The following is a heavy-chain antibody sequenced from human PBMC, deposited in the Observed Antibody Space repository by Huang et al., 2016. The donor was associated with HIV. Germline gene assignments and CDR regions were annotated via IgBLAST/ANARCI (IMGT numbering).Heavy chain of an antibody. CDR2: IMPGGST. Sequence: QVRLEQWGQGLLKPSETLSLTCAVYGASFNTYYWSWVRQSPAKGLEWMGEIMPGGSTKSHPSLKSRVTMTVDTSKNQFYLKFLAMTAAYAAIYYCARMPTPSYYDTWSLSPVEEDFFYYNLDVWGQGTPVSVSS. CDR1: GASFNTYY. CDR3: ARMPTPSYYDTWSLSPVEEDFFYYNLDV. D-gene: IGHD3-3*01. V-gene: IGHV4-34*02. J-gene: IGHJ6*02.